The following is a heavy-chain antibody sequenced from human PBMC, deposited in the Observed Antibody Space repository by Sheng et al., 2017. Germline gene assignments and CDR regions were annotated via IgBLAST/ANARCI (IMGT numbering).Heavy chain of an antibody. V-gene: IGHV4-61*02. CDR3: AREGGKGGFCAH. D-gene: IGHD3-3*01. Sequence: QVQLQESGPGLVKPSQTLSLTCTVSGGSISSGSYYWSWIRQPAGKGLEWIGRIYTSGSTNYNPSLKSRVTISVDTSKNQFSLKLSSVTAADTAVYYCAREGGKGGFCAHWGQGTLVTVSS. J-gene: IGHJ4*02. CDR2: IYTSGST. CDR1: GGSISSGSYY.